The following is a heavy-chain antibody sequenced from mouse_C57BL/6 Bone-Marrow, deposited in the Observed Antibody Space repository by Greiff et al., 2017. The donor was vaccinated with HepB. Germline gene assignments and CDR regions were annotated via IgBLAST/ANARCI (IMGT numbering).Heavy chain of an antibody. D-gene: IGHD1-1*01. CDR3: ARGDTTVVATDY. V-gene: IGHV1-53*01. CDR2: INPSNGGT. J-gene: IGHJ2*01. CDR1: GYTFTSYW. Sequence: QVQLKQPGTELVKPGASVKLSCKASGYTFTSYWMHWVKQRPGQGLDWIGNINPSNGGTNYNEKFKSKATLTVDKSSSTAYMQLSSLTSEDSAVYYCARGDTTVVATDYWGQGTTLTVSS.